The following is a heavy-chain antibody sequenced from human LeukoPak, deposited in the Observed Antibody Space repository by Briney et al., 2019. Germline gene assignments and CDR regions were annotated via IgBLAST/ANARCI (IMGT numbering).Heavy chain of an antibody. CDR1: GYSFTSYW. CDR2: IDPSDSYH. V-gene: IGHV5-10-1*01. Sequence: HGESLRISCKGSGYSFTSYWISLVRQMPGKFLEWMGNIDPSDSYHNYNSSFEGRVTISADKSISSAYLQWSSLKASDTAMYYCAIKYGSGSYVFDYWGQGTLVTVSS. J-gene: IGHJ4*02. D-gene: IGHD3-10*01. CDR3: AIKYGSGSYVFDY.